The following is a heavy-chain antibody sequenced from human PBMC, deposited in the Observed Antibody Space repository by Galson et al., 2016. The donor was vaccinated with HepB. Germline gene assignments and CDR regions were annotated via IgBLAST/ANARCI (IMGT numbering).Heavy chain of an antibody. CDR3: AKDGTHKSTWYYGIAAGYYFDY. V-gene: IGHV3-23*01. CDR2: ISGSGGST. J-gene: IGHJ4*02. D-gene: IGHD6-13*01. Sequence: SLRLSCAASGFAFDNYAMSWVRQPPGKGLEWVSVISGSGGSTDYADSVKGRFTISRDNSKSALYLQMDSLRAEDTAVYYCAKDGTHKSTWYYGIAAGYYFDYWGQGTLVTVSS. CDR1: GFAFDNYA.